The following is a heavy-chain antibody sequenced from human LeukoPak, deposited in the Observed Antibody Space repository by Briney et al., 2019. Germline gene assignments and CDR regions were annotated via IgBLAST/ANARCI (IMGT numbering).Heavy chain of an antibody. D-gene: IGHD3-22*01. Sequence: GVSLRLSCAASGFTFSSNGMHWVRQAPGKGLEGVGIIWYDGSNKQYADSLKGRFTISRDNSTNTLYLQMNSLRVEDTAVYYCARPYYSNYYYYGMDVWGQGTTVTVSS. V-gene: IGHV3-33*01. CDR3: ARPYYSNYYYYGMDV. CDR2: IWYDGSNK. CDR1: GFTFSSNG. J-gene: IGHJ6*02.